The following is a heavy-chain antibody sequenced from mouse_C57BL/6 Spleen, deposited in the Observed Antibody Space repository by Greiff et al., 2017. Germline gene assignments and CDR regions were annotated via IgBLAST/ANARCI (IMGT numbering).Heavy chain of an antibody. Sequence: QVQLQQSGPELVKPGASVKISCKASGYAFRSSWMNWVKQRPGKGLEWIGRIYPGDGDTNYNGKFKGKATLTADKSSSTAYMQLSSLTSEDSAVYFCARGQLIGAMDYWGQGTSVTVSS. CDR1: GYAFRSSW. J-gene: IGHJ4*01. CDR2: IYPGDGDT. D-gene: IGHD3-2*02. CDR3: ARGQLIGAMDY. V-gene: IGHV1-82*01.